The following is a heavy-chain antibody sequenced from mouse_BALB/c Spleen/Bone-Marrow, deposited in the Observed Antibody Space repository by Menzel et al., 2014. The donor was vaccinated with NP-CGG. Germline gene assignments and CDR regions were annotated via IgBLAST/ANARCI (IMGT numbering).Heavy chain of an antibody. J-gene: IGHJ1*01. Sequence: VQLQQSGAELVKPGASVKLSCKASGYTFSNYYMYWVKQRPGRGLEWIGESNPSNGGSNFNEKFKSKATLTVDKSSSTAYMQLSSLTSEDSAVYYCTRSNYGYWYFDVWGAGTTVTVSS. CDR3: TRSNYGYWYFDV. CDR2: SNPSNGGS. CDR1: GYTFSNYY. D-gene: IGHD1-1*01. V-gene: IGHV1S81*02.